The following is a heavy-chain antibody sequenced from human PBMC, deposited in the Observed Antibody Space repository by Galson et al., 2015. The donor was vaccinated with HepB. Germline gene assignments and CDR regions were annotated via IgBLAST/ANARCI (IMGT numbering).Heavy chain of an antibody. Sequence: SVKVSCKASGGTFSSYAISWVRQAPGQGLEWMGGIIPIFGTANYAQKFQGRVTITADKSTSTAYMELSSLRSEDTAVYYCASPGEQPTYCYYYMDVWGKGTTVTVSS. V-gene: IGHV1-69*06. D-gene: IGHD7-27*01. CDR3: ASPGEQPTYCYYYMDV. J-gene: IGHJ6*03. CDR2: IIPIFGTA. CDR1: GGTFSSYA.